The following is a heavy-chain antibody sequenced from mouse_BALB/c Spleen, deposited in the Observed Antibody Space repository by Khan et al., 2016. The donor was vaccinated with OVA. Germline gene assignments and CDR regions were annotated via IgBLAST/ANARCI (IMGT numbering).Heavy chain of an antibody. D-gene: IGHD4-1*01. CDR1: GFTFSPYS. J-gene: IGHJ3*01. Sequence: EVELVESGGDLVKSGGSLKLSCAASGFTFSPYSMSWVRQTPDKRLEWVATISSDGDYTYYPDSVKGRFNISRDNAKNTLYLQMRSLKSEDTARYYCATHLTGSFAYWGQGTLVTVSA. CDR3: ATHLTGSFAY. CDR2: ISSDGDYT. V-gene: IGHV5-6*01.